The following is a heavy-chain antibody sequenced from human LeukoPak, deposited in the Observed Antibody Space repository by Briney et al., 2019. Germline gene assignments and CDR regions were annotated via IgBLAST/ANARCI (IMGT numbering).Heavy chain of an antibody. V-gene: IGHV3-23*01. J-gene: IGHJ6*02. CDR1: GFTFSSYA. CDR2: ISGSGGST. CDR3: AKDPGYCSGGSCYSGRYGMDV. Sequence: GGSLRLSCAASGFTFSSYAMSWVRQAPGKGLEWVSAISGSGGSTYYADSVKGRFTISRDNSKNTLYLQMNSLRAEDTAVYYCAKDPGYCSGGSCYSGRYGMDVWGQGTTVTVSS. D-gene: IGHD2-15*01.